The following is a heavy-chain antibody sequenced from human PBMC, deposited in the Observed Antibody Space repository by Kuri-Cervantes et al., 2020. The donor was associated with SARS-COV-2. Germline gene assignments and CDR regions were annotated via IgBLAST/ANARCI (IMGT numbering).Heavy chain of an antibody. Sequence: GGSLRLSCAASGFTFSTYSMTWVRQAPGKGLEWVSSISSSSSQRYYVDSVKGRFTISRDNAKNSLYLQMNSLRAEDTAVYYCARSLQVVALWGQGTLVTVSS. J-gene: IGHJ4*02. CDR1: GFTFSTYS. D-gene: IGHD2-15*01. V-gene: IGHV3-21*01. CDR2: ISSSSSQR. CDR3: ARSLQVVAL.